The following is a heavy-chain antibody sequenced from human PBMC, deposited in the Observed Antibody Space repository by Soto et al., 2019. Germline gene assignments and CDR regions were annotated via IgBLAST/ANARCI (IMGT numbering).Heavy chain of an antibody. Sequence: QVQLVESGGGLVKPGWSLRLSCAASGFTFSDYYMSWIRQAPGQGLEWVSYISSSSGYTNYADSVKGRFTISRDNAKNSLYLQMTSLRAEDTAVYYCARGSTVTTHAFDIWGQGTMVTVSS. CDR2: ISSSSGYT. V-gene: IGHV3-11*05. CDR3: ARGSTVTTHAFDI. CDR1: GFTFSDYY. D-gene: IGHD4-17*01. J-gene: IGHJ3*02.